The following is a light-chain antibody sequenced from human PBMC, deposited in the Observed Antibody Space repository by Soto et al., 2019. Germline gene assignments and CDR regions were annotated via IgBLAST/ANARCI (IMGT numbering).Light chain of an antibody. Sequence: EIVMTQSPATLSVSPGERATLSCRASQSLSSSLAWYQQKPGQAPRLLIYDASTRATDIPARFSGSGSGTEFTLTISGLQSEDSAVYYCLQYFRWRTFGQGTKVEIK. CDR2: DAS. J-gene: IGKJ1*01. V-gene: IGKV3-15*01. CDR1: QSLSSS. CDR3: LQYFRWRT.